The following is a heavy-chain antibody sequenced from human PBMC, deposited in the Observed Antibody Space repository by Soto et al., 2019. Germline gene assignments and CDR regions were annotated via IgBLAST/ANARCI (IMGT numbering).Heavy chain of an antibody. J-gene: IGHJ4*02. D-gene: IGHD2-2*01. Sequence: QVQLQESGPGLVKPSETLSLTCTVSGGSVSSGSYYWSWIRQPPGKGLEWIGYIYYSGSTNYNPSLKRLVTKSVDTSKNQFSLKLSSVTAADTAVYYCARDLGYCSSTSCYGTHYFDYWGQGTLVTVSS. V-gene: IGHV4-61*01. CDR1: GGSVSSGSYY. CDR2: IYYSGST. CDR3: ARDLGYCSSTSCYGTHYFDY.